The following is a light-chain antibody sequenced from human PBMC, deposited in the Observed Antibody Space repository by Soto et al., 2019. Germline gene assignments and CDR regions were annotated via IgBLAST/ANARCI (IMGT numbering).Light chain of an antibody. Sequence: IVLTQSPATLSLSPGERATLSCRASQSVSSYLAWYQQKPGQAPRLLIYDASNRATGIPDRFSGSGSGTDFTLTISRLEPEDFAVYYCQQYGSSGTFGQGTKGDIK. CDR1: QSVSSY. J-gene: IGKJ1*01. CDR2: DAS. V-gene: IGKV3-20*01. CDR3: QQYGSSGT.